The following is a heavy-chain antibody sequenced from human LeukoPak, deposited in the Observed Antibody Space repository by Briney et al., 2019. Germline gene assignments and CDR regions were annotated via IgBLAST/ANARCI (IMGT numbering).Heavy chain of an antibody. Sequence: PSETLSLTCTVSGGSISSSSYYWSWIRQPPGKGLEWIGYIYYSGSTNYNPSLKSRVTISVDTSKNQFSLKLSSVTAADTAVYYCARVHPSHWGQGTLVTVSS. J-gene: IGHJ4*02. CDR2: IYYSGST. D-gene: IGHD6-6*01. CDR1: GGSISSSSYY. CDR3: ARVHPSH. V-gene: IGHV4-61*01.